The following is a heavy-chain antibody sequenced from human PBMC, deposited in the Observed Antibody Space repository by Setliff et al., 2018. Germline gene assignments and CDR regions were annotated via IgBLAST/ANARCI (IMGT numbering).Heavy chain of an antibody. CDR3: ATEKFPGDWGDY. J-gene: IGHJ4*02. Sequence: ASVKVSCKASGYTFTSYDINWVRQATGQGLEWMGWMNPNSGNTGYAQKLQGRVTMTRNTSISTAYMELSSLRSEDTAVYYCATEKFPGDWGDYWGQGTLVTVS. CDR1: GYTFTSYD. D-gene: IGHD2-21*01. V-gene: IGHV1-8*01. CDR2: MNPNSGNT.